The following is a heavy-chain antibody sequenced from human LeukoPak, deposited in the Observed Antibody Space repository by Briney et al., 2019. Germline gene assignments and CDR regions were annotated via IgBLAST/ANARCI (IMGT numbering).Heavy chain of an antibody. D-gene: IGHD5-24*01. Sequence: QSGGSLRLSCAASGFTFSSYEMNWVRQAPGKGLEWVSYISSSGSTIYYVDSVKGRFTISRDNAKNSLYLQMNSLRAEDTAVYYCAKDSIEGPDGYNFFFDFWGQGTLVTVSS. V-gene: IGHV3-48*03. CDR3: AKDSIEGPDGYNFFFDF. J-gene: IGHJ4*02. CDR1: GFTFSSYE. CDR2: ISSSGSTI.